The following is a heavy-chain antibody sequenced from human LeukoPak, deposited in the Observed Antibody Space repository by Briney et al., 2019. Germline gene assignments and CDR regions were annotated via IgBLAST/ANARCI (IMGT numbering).Heavy chain of an antibody. V-gene: IGHV3-23*01. CDR1: GFTFSSYG. CDR3: AKDLPVDL. CDR2: ISATGGTT. Sequence: GGSLRLSCAASGFTFSSYGMHWVRQAPGKGLEWVSAISATGGTTYYADSVKGRFTISRDNSKNTLYLQMNSLRAEDTAIYYCAKDLPVDLWGQGTMVTVSS. J-gene: IGHJ3*01.